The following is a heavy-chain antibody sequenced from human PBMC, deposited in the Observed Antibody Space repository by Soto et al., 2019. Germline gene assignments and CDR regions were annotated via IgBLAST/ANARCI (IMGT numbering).Heavy chain of an antibody. J-gene: IGHJ5*02. CDR2: INHSGST. V-gene: IGHV4-34*01. CDR1: GGSFSCYY. CDR3: ATPNRFDP. Sequence: SETLSLTCAVYGGSFSCYYWSWIRQPPGKGLGWIGEINHSGSTNYNPSLKSRVTISVDTYKNPFSLKLSSVTAGDTAVYYCATPNRFDPWGQGTLVTVSS.